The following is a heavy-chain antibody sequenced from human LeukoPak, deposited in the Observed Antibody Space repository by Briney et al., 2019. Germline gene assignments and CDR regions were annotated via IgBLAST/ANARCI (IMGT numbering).Heavy chain of an antibody. CDR2: IYYSGST. CDR1: GGSISGSSYY. D-gene: IGHD5-12*01. Sequence: PSETLSLTCTVSGGSISGSSYYWGWIRQPPGKGLEWIGSIYYSGSTYYNPSLKSRVTISVDTSKNQFSLKLSSVTAADTAVYYCASEVPITPVYFDYWGQGTLVTVSS. CDR3: ASEVPITPVYFDY. V-gene: IGHV4-39*01. J-gene: IGHJ4*02.